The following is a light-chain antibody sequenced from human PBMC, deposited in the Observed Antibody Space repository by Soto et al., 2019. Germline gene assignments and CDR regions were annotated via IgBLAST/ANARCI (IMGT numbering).Light chain of an antibody. CDR3: SAYAGSNHLNV. CDR1: SSDVGGYNY. J-gene: IGLJ1*01. V-gene: IGLV2-8*01. Sequence: QSVLTQPPSASGSPGQSVTISCTGTSSDVGGYNYVSWYQQHPGKAPKVLLFEVSKRHSGVPDRFSGSKIGNTASLTVSGLQAEDEADYYCSAYAGSNHLNVFGTGTKVTVL. CDR2: EVS.